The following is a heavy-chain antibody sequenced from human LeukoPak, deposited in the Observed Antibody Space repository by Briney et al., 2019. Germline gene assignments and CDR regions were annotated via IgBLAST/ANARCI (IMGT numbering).Heavy chain of an antibody. CDR3: AKTSLGHHPSYSTMDV. CDR2: ISGNAVNI. D-gene: IGHD2-15*01. V-gene: IGHV3-23*01. CDR1: GFTFSSYA. J-gene: IGHJ6*02. Sequence: GGSLRLSCAASGFTFSSYAMSWLRQAPGKGLEWVSGISGNAVNIFYADSVKGRFTISRDNSNNTLFLLMNSLRAEDTAVYYCAKTSLGHHPSYSTMDVWGQGTTVTVSS.